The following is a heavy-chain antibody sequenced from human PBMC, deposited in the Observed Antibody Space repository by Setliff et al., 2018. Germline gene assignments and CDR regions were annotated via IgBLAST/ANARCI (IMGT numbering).Heavy chain of an antibody. CDR3: ARDVFPYHYEGAFDI. V-gene: IGHV1-46*01. CDR2: INPSSGRT. Sequence: ASVKVSFQASGYTFTSHYMHWVRQAPGLGLEWMGTINPSSGRTSYAQKFQGRVTMTRDTSTSTVYMDMSSLRSEDTAVYYCARDVFPYHYEGAFDIWGQGTMVTVSS. CDR1: GYTFTSHY. J-gene: IGHJ3*02. D-gene: IGHD3-22*01.